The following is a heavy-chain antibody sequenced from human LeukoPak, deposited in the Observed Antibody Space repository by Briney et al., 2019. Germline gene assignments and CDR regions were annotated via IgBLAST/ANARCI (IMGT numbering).Heavy chain of an antibody. D-gene: IGHD3-3*01. J-gene: IGHJ5*02. CDR1: GYTFTGYY. CDR2: INPNSGGT. Sequence: ASVKVSCXASGYTFTGYYMHWVRQAPGQGLEWMGWINPNSGGTNYAQKFQGRVTMTRDTSISTAYMELSRLRSDDTAVYYCAMYDFWSGYQRDNWFDPWGQRTLVTVSS. V-gene: IGHV1-2*02. CDR3: AMYDFWSGYQRDNWFDP.